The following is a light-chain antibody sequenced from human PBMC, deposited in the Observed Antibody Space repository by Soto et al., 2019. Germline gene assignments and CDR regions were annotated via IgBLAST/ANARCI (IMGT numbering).Light chain of an antibody. CDR3: QQYASSVT. J-gene: IGKJ1*01. Sequence: EILLTQSPDSLSLSPGVRATLSCRASQSFSSTFFAWYQQKPSQAPRLLIYGASSRATSSPDRFSGSGSGTNFSLTTTRLEPEDFAVDYCQQYASSVTFGQGTKVEIK. V-gene: IGKV3-20*01. CDR1: QSFSSTF. CDR2: GAS.